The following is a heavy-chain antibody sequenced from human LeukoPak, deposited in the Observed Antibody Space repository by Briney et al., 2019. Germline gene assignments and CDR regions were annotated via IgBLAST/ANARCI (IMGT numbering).Heavy chain of an antibody. CDR2: INHSGST. J-gene: IGHJ4*02. CDR1: GGSFSGYY. CDR3: ARGGSKKRGGYYGY. D-gene: IGHD3-10*01. V-gene: IGHV4-34*01. Sequence: SETLSLTCAVYGGSFSGYYWSWLRQPPGKGLEWIGEINHSGSTNYNPSLKSRVTISVDTSKNQFSLKFSSVTAADTAVYYCARGGSKKRGGYYGYWGQGTLVTVSS.